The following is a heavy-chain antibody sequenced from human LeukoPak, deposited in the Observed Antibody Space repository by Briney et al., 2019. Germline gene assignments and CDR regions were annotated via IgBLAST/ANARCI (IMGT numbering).Heavy chain of an antibody. V-gene: IGHV3-11*04. J-gene: IGHJ4*02. D-gene: IGHD6-13*01. Sequence: PGGSLRLSCAASGSTFSDYYMSWIRQAPGKGLEWVSYISSSGSTIYYADSVKGRFTISRDNAKNSLYLQMNSLRAEDTAVYYCARAEQQLDYFDYWGQGTLVTVSS. CDR1: GSTFSDYY. CDR3: ARAEQQLDYFDY. CDR2: ISSSGSTI.